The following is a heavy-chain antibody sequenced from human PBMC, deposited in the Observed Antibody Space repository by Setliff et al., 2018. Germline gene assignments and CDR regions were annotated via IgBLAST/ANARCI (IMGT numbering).Heavy chain of an antibody. CDR1: GYSFNSYY. CDR2: INPGGGSS. Sequence: ASVKVSCKASGYSFNSYYMHWVRQAPGQGLEWMGIINPGGGSSSSTEKFQGRVTMTRDTSASTVYMEMGNLTSDDTAVYYCARINFYVSSGYYYASDYWGQGTLVTVSS. CDR3: ARINFYVSSGYYYASDY. J-gene: IGHJ4*02. V-gene: IGHV1-46*02. D-gene: IGHD3-22*01.